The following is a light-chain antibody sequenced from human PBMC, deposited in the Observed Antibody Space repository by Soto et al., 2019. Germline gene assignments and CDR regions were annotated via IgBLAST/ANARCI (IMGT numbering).Light chain of an antibody. CDR2: DAS. Sequence: EMGLTQSPATLSLSPGERATLSCRASQSVSSYLAWYQQKPGQAPRLLIYDASNRATGIPARFSGSGSGTDFTLTISSLEPEDFAVYYCQQRSNWPWTFGQGTKVEIK. CDR1: QSVSSY. V-gene: IGKV3-11*01. CDR3: QQRSNWPWT. J-gene: IGKJ1*01.